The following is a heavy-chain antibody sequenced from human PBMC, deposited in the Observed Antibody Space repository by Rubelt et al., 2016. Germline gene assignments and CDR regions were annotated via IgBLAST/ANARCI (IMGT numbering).Heavy chain of an antibody. J-gene: IGHJ4*02. CDR2: ISSSSSTI. CDR3: ATQGYCSSTSCYGAY. CDR1: GFTFSSYS. V-gene: IGHV3-48*02. D-gene: IGHD2-2*01. Sequence: EVQLVESGGGLVQPGGSLRLSCAASGFTFSSYSMNWVRQAPGKGLEWVSYISSSSSTIYYADSVKGRFTISRDNAKNSLYLQMNSLRDEGTAVYYCATQGYCSSTSCYGAYWGQGTLVTVSS.